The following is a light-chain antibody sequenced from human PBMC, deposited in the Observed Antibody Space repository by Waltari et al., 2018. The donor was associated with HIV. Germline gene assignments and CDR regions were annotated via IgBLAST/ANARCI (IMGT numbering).Light chain of an antibody. CDR1: QSIGDW. J-gene: IGKJ4*01. CDR2: KTS. Sequence: DIQMTQSPSTLSTSVGDTVSITCRASQSIGDWVAWYQQRPGKAPKLLIYKTSNLQSGVPSRFSGSGSGTEFTLTISSLQPDDSATYYCQQYNSFSLTFGGGTKVEI. CDR3: QQYNSFSLT. V-gene: IGKV1-5*03.